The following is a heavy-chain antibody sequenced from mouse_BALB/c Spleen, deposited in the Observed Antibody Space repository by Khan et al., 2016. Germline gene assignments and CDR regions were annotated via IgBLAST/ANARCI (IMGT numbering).Heavy chain of an antibody. Sequence: EVELVESGGGLVKPGGSLKLSCAASGFTFSDYYMYWVRQTPEKRLGWVATISDGGSYTYYPDSVKGRFTIARDNAKNNLYLRRSSLMSEDTAMYYCARDPNYGAMDYWGQGTSVTVSS. J-gene: IGHJ4*01. CDR1: GFTFSDYY. CDR2: ISDGGSYT. V-gene: IGHV5-4*02. D-gene: IGHD1-1*01. CDR3: ARDPNYGAMDY.